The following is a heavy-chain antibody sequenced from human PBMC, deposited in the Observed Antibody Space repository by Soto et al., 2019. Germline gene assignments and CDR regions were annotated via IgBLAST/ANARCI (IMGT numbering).Heavy chain of an antibody. Sequence: AETLTVTCTFSDGSVSISSYYWSWIRQPPGKGLEWIGYISYSGNTNYNSSLKSRVTISKDTSENQLSLKVISVTAADTAVYYCASSTKGGTGFDYWGQGTLVTVSS. CDR2: ISYSGNT. D-gene: IGHD1-1*01. V-gene: IGHV4-61*01. CDR1: DGSVSISSYY. J-gene: IGHJ4*02. CDR3: ASSTKGGTGFDY.